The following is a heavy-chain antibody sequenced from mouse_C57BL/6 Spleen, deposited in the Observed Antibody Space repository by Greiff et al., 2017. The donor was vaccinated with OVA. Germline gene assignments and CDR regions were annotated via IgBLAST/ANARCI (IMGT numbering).Heavy chain of an antibody. V-gene: IGHV1-72*01. CDR2: IAPNSGGT. CDR1: GYTFTSYW. Sequence: QVQLQQPGAELVKPGASVKLSCKASGYTFTSYWMHWVKQRPGRGLEWIGRIAPNSGGTKYNEKFKCKATLTVDKPSSTAYMQLSSLTSEDSAVDYCARGDDRYAMDYWGQGTSVTVSS. CDR3: ARGDDRYAMDY. J-gene: IGHJ4*01.